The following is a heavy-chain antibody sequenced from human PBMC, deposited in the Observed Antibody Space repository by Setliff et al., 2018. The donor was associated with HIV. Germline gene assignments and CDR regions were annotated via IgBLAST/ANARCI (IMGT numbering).Heavy chain of an antibody. V-gene: IGHV4-38-2*02. CDR1: GYSINNGYY. Sequence: SETLSLTCSVSGYSINNGYYWGWIRQPPGKGLEWVATIYQTGNTYYSPSLKSRVTVSMDMSRNQFSVKLNSATAADTAVHYCARAPPGIQNDAFDVWGQGTMVTVSS. J-gene: IGHJ3*01. CDR3: ARAPPGIQNDAFDV. CDR2: IYQTGNT.